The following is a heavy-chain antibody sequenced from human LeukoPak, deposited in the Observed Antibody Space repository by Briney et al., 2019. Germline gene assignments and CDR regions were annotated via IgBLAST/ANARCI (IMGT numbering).Heavy chain of an antibody. Sequence: PGGSLRLSCVASGFIISNHAMSWVRQAPGKGLEWVSTIVGSGANTYYADSVQGRFTISRDNSKNTLSLQMNSLRAEDTGVYYCSKAGERSTIWSSWGQGTLVTVSS. CDR2: IVGSGANT. D-gene: IGHD5-24*01. CDR3: SKAGERSTIWSS. CDR1: GFIISNHA. V-gene: IGHV3-23*01. J-gene: IGHJ5*02.